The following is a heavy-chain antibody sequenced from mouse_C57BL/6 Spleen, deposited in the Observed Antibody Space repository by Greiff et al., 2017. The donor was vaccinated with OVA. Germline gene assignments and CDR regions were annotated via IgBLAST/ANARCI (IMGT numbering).Heavy chain of an antibody. D-gene: IGHD2-4*01. J-gene: IGHJ3*01. CDR2: ISYDGSN. CDR1: GYSITSGYY. Sequence: EVKLMESGPGLVKPSQSLSLTCSVTGYSITSGYYWNWIRQFPGNKLEWMGYISYDGSNNYNPSLKNRISITRDTSKNQFFLKLNSVTTEDTATYYCARDGAGLPFAYWGQGTLVTVSA. V-gene: IGHV3-6*01. CDR3: ARDGAGLPFAY.